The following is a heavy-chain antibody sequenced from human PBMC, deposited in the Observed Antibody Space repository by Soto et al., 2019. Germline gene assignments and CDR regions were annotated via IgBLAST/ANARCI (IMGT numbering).Heavy chain of an antibody. CDR1: GGSIGISVYY. CDR2: ISDRGTT. D-gene: IGHD3-10*01. CDR3: ARHPGNYYAQFDY. Sequence: SGTLSLTFSVSGGSIGISVYYWGWIRQPPGKTLEWIGSISDRGTTYHNPSLNSRVTISVDTSKNRFSLNLSSVTAADTAVYYCARHPGNYYAQFDYWGQGALVTVSS. J-gene: IGHJ4*02. V-gene: IGHV4-39*01.